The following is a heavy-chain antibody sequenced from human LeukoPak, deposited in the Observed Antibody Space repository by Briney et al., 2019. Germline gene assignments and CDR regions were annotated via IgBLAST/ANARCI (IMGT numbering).Heavy chain of an antibody. J-gene: IGHJ6*03. CDR2: ITSSSTYT. D-gene: IGHD3-22*01. CDR3: ARNNPITTYYYYYMDV. Sequence: GGSLRLSCAASGFSFSSYNMNWARQTPGKGLEWVSSITSSSTYTFYADSVKGRFTISRDNAKNTLYLQMNSLRAEDTAVYYCARNNPITTYYYYYMDVWGKGTLVTVSS. V-gene: IGHV3-21*01. CDR1: GFSFSSYN.